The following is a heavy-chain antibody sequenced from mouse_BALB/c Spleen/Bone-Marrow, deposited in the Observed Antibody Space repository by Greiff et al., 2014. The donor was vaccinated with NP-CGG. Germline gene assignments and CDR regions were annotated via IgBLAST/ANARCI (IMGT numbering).Heavy chain of an antibody. J-gene: IGHJ2*01. V-gene: IGHV1-67*01. D-gene: IGHD1-1*01. CDR3: ARSNYGSSYVFDY. CDR2: ISTYSGNT. Sequence: HVKQSGPELVRPGVSVKISCKGSGYTFTDYAMHWVKQSHAKSLEWIGVISTYSGNTNYNQKFKGKATMTVDKSSSTAYMELARLTSEDSAIYYCARSNYGSSYVFDYWGQGTTLTVSS. CDR1: GYTFTDYA.